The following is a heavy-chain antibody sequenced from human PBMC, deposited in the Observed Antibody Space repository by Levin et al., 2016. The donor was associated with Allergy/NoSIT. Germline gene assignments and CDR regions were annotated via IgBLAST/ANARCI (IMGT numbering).Heavy chain of an antibody. Sequence: VRQAPGKGLEWVAIISYDGSNKYYADSVKGRFIISRDNSKNTLHLQMNSLRGEDTAVYFCAKPYHYDGSDYYYVPEIAAFHLWGQGTMVTVSS. CDR3: AKPYHYDGSDYYYVPEIAAFHL. J-gene: IGHJ3*01. V-gene: IGHV3-30*18. D-gene: IGHD3-22*01. CDR2: ISYDGSNK.